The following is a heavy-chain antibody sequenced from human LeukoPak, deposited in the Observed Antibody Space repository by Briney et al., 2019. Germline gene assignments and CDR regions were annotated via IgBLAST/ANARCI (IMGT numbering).Heavy chain of an antibody. J-gene: IGHJ4*02. CDR3: VSGMLSPKRSYFDY. Sequence: GGSLRLSCAASGFTFDDYAMHWVRQAPGKGLEWVSPISGDGGSTYYADSVEGRFTISRDNSKNSLYLQMNSLRTEDTALYYCVSGMLSPKRSYFDYWGQGTLVTVSS. V-gene: IGHV3-43*02. CDR1: GFTFDDYA. CDR2: ISGDGGST. D-gene: IGHD2-8*01.